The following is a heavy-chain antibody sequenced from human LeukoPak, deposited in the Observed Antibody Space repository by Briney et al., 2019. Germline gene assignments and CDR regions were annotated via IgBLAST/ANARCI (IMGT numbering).Heavy chain of an antibody. CDR3: AGXXXXXXXEXXXXFDI. CDR2: IYTSGST. V-gene: IGHV4-4*07. Sequence: XTXXGGSIXSYYWSWIRQPAGKGLEWIGRIYTSGSTNYNPSLKSRVTMSVDTSKNQFSLKLSSVTAADTAVYYCAGXXXXXXXEXXXXFDIWGXGXMVTVSS. CDR1: GGSIXSYY. J-gene: IGHJ3*02.